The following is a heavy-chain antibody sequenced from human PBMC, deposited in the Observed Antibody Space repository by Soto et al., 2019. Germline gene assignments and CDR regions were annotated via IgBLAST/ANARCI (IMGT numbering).Heavy chain of an antibody. CDR2: IYYSGST. Sequence: PSETLSLTCTVSGGSISSYYWSWIRQPPGKGLEWIGYIYYSGSTNYNPSLKSRVTISVDTSKNQFSLKLSSVTAADTAVYYCAWRNYYYYGMDVWGQGTTVTVSS. CDR1: GGSISSYY. CDR3: AWRNYYYYGMDV. V-gene: IGHV4-59*12. J-gene: IGHJ6*02.